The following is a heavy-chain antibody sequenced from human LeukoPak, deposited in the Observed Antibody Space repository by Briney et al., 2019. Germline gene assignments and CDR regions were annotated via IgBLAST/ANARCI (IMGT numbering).Heavy chain of an antibody. V-gene: IGHV3-7*01. J-gene: IGHJ6*02. Sequence: GGSLRLSCAASGFTFSSYWMSWVRQAPGKGLEWVANIKQDGSEKYYVDSVKGRFTISRDNAENSLYLQMTSLRVEDTAVYYCARMPRGPDVWGQGTTVTVSS. CDR3: ARMPRGPDV. D-gene: IGHD2-2*01. CDR1: GFTFSSYW. CDR2: IKQDGSEK.